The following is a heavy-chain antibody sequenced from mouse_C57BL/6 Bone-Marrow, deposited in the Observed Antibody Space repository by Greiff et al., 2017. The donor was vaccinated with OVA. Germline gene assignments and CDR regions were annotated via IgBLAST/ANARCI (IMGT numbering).Heavy chain of an antibody. Sequence: EVKLVESGGGLVKPGGSLKLSCAASGFTFSDYGMHWVRQAPEKGLEWVAYISSGSSTIYYADTVKGRFTISRDNAKNTLFLQMTSLRSEDTAMYYCARPGSSVWYFDVWGTGTTVTVSS. CDR3: ARPGSSVWYFDV. D-gene: IGHD1-1*01. CDR1: GFTFSDYG. CDR2: ISSGSSTI. J-gene: IGHJ1*03. V-gene: IGHV5-17*01.